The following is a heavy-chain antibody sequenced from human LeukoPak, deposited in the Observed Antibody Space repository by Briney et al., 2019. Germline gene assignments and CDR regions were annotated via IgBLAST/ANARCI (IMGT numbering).Heavy chain of an antibody. D-gene: IGHD5-18*01. Sequence: GGSLRLSCAASGFTFSSYAMSWVRQAPGKGLEWVSAISGSGGSTYYADSVKGRFTIPRDNSKNTLYLQMNSLRAEDTAVYYCARNLGGYSYGGPSSFDYWGQGTLVTVSS. CDR3: ARNLGGYSYGGPSSFDY. J-gene: IGHJ4*02. V-gene: IGHV3-23*01. CDR1: GFTFSSYA. CDR2: ISGSGGST.